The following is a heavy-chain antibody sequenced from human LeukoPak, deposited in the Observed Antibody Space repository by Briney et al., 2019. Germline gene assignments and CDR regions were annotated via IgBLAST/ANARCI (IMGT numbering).Heavy chain of an antibody. V-gene: IGHV6-1*01. CDR1: GDSVSSNSAA. J-gene: IGHJ4*02. Sequence: SQTLSLTCAISGDSVSSNSAAWNRIRQSPSRGLEWLGRTYYRSKWYNDYAVSVKSRITINPDTSKNQFSLQLNSVTPEDTAVYYCARGNYYDSSGYWGPKYYFDYWGQGTLVTVSS. D-gene: IGHD3-22*01. CDR3: ARGNYYDSSGYWGPKYYFDY. CDR2: TYYRSKWYN.